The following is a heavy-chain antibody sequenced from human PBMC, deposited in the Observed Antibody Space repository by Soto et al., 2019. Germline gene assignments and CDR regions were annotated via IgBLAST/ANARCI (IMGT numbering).Heavy chain of an antibody. CDR2: IYYSGST. J-gene: IGHJ4*02. CDR3: ASPLSHRPY. CDR1: GGSISSSSYY. V-gene: IGHV4-39*01. Sequence: QLQLQESGPGLVKPSETLSLTCTVSGGSISSSSYYWGWIRQPPGKGLEWIGSIYYSGSTYYNQSLKRRVTIVVDTSKSQFSLQLSSVTGADTAVYYCASPLSHRPYWGQGTLVTVSS. D-gene: IGHD6-6*01.